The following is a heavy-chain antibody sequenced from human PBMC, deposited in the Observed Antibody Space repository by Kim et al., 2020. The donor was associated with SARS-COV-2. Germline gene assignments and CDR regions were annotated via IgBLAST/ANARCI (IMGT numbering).Heavy chain of an antibody. Sequence: SETLSLTCTVSGGSISSGGYYWSWIRQHPGKGLEWIGYIYYSGSTYYNPSLKSRVTISVDTSKNQFSLKLSSVTAADTAVYYCATISRRPSSWPPLVGYWGQGTLVTVSS. CDR2: IYYSGST. CDR3: ATISRRPSSWPPLVGY. CDR1: GGSISSGGYY. D-gene: IGHD6-13*01. J-gene: IGHJ4*02. V-gene: IGHV4-31*03.